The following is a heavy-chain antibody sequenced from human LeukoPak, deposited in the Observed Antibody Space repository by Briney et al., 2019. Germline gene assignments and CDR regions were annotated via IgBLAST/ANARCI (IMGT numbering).Heavy chain of an antibody. D-gene: IGHD3-10*01. V-gene: IGHV5-51*01. J-gene: IGHJ4*02. Sequence: GESLKISCKGSGYSFTSYWIGWVRQMPGKGLEWMGIIYPGDSDTRYSPSFEGQVTISVDKSVTTAYLQWSTLKASDTAIYYCVRQGEVYFGSGPYVYFDYWGQGTLVTVSS. CDR2: IYPGDSDT. CDR3: VRQGEVYFGSGPYVYFDY. CDR1: GYSFTSYW.